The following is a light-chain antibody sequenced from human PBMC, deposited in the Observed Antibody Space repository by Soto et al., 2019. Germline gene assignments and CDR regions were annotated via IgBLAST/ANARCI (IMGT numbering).Light chain of an antibody. J-gene: IGLJ1*01. Sequence: VLTQPASVSGSPGQAITISCSGSSSDVGAHNFVSWYQHHPGKAPKLMIYEVSNRPSGVSNRFSGSKSGNTASLTISGLQAEDEADYYCNSYTSSNTYVFGSGTKVTVL. CDR2: EVS. CDR3: NSYTSSNTYV. V-gene: IGLV2-14*01. CDR1: SSDVGAHNF.